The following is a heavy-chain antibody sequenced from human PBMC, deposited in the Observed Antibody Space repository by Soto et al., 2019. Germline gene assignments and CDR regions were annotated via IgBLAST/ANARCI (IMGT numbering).Heavy chain of an antibody. D-gene: IGHD6-25*01. J-gene: IGHJ6*02. CDR2: INSDGSST. Sequence: GVVSMHCAASGFTFSSYWMHWVRQAPGKGLVWVSRINSDGSSTSYADSVKGRFTISRDNAKNTLYLQMDSLRAEDTAVYYCARDRVLSRGLQRYYGMDVWGQGSKVTVYS. V-gene: IGHV3-74*01. CDR3: ARDRVLSRGLQRYYGMDV. CDR1: GFTFSSYW.